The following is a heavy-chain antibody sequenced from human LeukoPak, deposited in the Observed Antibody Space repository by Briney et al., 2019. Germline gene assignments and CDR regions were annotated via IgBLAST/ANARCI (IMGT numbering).Heavy chain of an antibody. CDR2: INHSGRT. CDR1: GGSFSGYY. Sequence: PSETLSLTCAVYGGSFSGYYWSWIRQPPGKGLEWIGEINHSGRTNYNPSLESRVTISVDTSKNQFSLKLSSVTAADTAVYYCARARRRSSTINWFDPWGQGTLVTVSS. CDR3: ARARRRSSTINWFDP. V-gene: IGHV4-34*01. J-gene: IGHJ5*02. D-gene: IGHD2-2*01.